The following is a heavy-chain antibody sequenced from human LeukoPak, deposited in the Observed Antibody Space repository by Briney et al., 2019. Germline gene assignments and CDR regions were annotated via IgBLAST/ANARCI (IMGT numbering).Heavy chain of an antibody. CDR1: GGSISSSSYY. D-gene: IGHD1-20*01. Sequence: KPSETLSLTCSVSGGSISSSSYYWGWIRQPPGKGLEWIGTFHYSGSTYYNPSIKSRVTISVNMSKNQFPLKLISVTAADTAVYYCARLYRKTYKWNDQPDYWGQGTLVTVSS. J-gene: IGHJ4*02. CDR2: FHYSGST. V-gene: IGHV4-39*06. CDR3: ARLYRKTYKWNDQPDY.